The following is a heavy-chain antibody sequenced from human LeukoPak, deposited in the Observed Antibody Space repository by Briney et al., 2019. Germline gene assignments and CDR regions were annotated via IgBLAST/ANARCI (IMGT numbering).Heavy chain of an antibody. Sequence: SVTVSCKASGGTFSSYAISWVRQAPGQGLEWMGGIIPIFGTANYAQKFQGRVTITADESTSTAYMELSSLRSEDTAVYYCARGSYDFWSGYNPTYYYYYGMDVWGQGTTVTVSS. CDR2: IIPIFGTA. J-gene: IGHJ6*02. CDR1: GGTFSSYA. V-gene: IGHV1-69*13. D-gene: IGHD3-3*01. CDR3: ARGSYDFWSGYNPTYYYYYGMDV.